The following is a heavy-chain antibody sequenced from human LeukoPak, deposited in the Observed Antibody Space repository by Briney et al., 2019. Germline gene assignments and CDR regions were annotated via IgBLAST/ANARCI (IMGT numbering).Heavy chain of an antibody. V-gene: IGHV1-2*02. Sequence: ASVKVSRQASGYTFTGYYIHWVRQAPGQGLEWMGWINPNSGGTNCAQKFQDRVTMTRDTSISTAYMELSRLRSDDTAVYYCARISITVAGRYSFDYWGQGTLVTVSS. CDR3: ARISITVAGRYSFDY. CDR2: INPNSGGT. D-gene: IGHD6-19*01. J-gene: IGHJ4*02. CDR1: GYTFTGYY.